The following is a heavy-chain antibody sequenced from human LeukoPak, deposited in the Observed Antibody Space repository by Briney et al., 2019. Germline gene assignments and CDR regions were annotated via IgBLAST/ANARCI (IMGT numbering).Heavy chain of an antibody. CDR1: GFTFSTQW. J-gene: IGHJ4*02. CDR2: LKQDGSVK. V-gene: IGHV3-7*01. CDR3: ATSADSPGNS. Sequence: GGSLRLSCVASGFTFSTQWMSWVRQAPGKGLEWVANLKQDGSVKHYVDSVKGRFTISRDNANNSLYLQMTNLRAEDTAVYYCATSADSPGNSWGQGTLITVSS. D-gene: IGHD4-23*01.